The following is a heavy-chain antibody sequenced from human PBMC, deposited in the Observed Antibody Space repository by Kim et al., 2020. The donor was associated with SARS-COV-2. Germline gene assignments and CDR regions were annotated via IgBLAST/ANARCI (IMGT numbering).Heavy chain of an antibody. CDR1: GGSISGYY. V-gene: IGHV4-59*08. J-gene: IGHJ4*02. Sequence: SETLSLTCTVSGGSISGYYWSWIRQPPGKGLEWIAYIYYSGTTSYNPSLKSRVTISVDTSKNQFSLTLSSVTAADTALYYCARHKPGPYDYWGQGTLVTVSS. CDR2: IYYSGTT. CDR3: ARHKPGPYDY.